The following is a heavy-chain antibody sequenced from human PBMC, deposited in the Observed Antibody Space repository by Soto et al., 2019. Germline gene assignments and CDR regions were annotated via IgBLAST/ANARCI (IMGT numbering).Heavy chain of an antibody. J-gene: IGHJ6*02. CDR3: ARPPTGPSPRWDV. CDR2: IYYTWST. Sequence: QVVLQESGPGLVKPSQTLSLTCAVSGGSVSSGGQSWSWIRQPPGKGLEWLGSIYYTWSTYYNTSIKSRVTLSVDRSKTQFSLNLTSVTAADTAMYFCARPPTGPSPRWDVWGQGTTFTVSS. V-gene: IGHV4-30-2*01. CDR1: GGSVSSGGQS. D-gene: IGHD3-10*01.